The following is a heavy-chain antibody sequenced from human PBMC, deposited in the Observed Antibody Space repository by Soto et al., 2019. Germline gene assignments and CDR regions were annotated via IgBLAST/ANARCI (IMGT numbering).Heavy chain of an antibody. J-gene: IGHJ4*02. CDR1: GFTFSSYW. CDR3: ARGYCSGGSCYYFDY. V-gene: IGHV3-74*01. Sequence: GGSLRLSCAASGFTFSSYWMHWVRQAPGKGLVWVSRINSDGSSTSYADSVKGRLPISRDNAKNTLYLQMNSLRAEDTAVYYCARGYCSGGSCYYFDYWGQGTLVTVSS. CDR2: INSDGSST. D-gene: IGHD2-15*01.